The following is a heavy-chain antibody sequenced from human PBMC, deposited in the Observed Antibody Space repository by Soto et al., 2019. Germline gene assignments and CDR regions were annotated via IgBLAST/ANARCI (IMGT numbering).Heavy chain of an antibody. CDR1: GGTFSSYA. Sequence: ASVKVSCKASGGTFSSYAISWVRQAPGQGLEWMGGIIPIFGKANYAQKFQGRVTITADESTSTDYMELSSLRSEDTAVYYCARDELRGRSSSPYRRYYYHGMDVWGQETTVTVSS. CDR3: ARDELRGRSSSPYRRYYYHGMDV. V-gene: IGHV1-69*13. D-gene: IGHD6-6*01. CDR2: IIPIFGKA. J-gene: IGHJ6*02.